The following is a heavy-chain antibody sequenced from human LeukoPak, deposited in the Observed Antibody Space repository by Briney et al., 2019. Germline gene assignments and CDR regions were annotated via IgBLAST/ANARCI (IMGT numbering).Heavy chain of an antibody. J-gene: IGHJ4*02. D-gene: IGHD2-15*01. CDR2: INHSGTT. CDR3: ARGGAAFD. V-gene: IGHV4-34*01. Sequence: PSETLSLTCGVYGESFSGYYWSWLRQPPGKGLEWIGEINHSGTTNYNPSLKSRVTISLDTSKNQFSLKLNSMTAADTAVYYCARGGAAFDWGQGSLVTVPS. CDR1: GESFSGYY.